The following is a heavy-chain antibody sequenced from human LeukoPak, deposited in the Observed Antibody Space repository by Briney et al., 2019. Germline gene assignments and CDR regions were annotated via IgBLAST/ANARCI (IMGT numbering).Heavy chain of an antibody. CDR2: INPNSGGT. CDR3: ARGPDYYDSSGYYYVHPFDI. J-gene: IGHJ3*02. Sequence: ASVKVSCKASGYTFTGYYMHWVRQAPGQGLEWMGWINPNSGGTNYAQKLQGRVTMTTDTSTSTAYMELRSLRSDDTAVYYCARGPDYYDSSGYYYVHPFDIWGQGTMVTVSS. CDR1: GYTFTGYY. V-gene: IGHV1-2*02. D-gene: IGHD3-22*01.